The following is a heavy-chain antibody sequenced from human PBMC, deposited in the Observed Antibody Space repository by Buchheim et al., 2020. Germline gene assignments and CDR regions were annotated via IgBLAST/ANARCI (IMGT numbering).Heavy chain of an antibody. CDR2: ISYDGSNK. D-gene: IGHD6-13*01. CDR1: GFTFSSYG. CDR3: AKDRGIWYDY. J-gene: IGHJ4*02. V-gene: IGHV3-30*18. Sequence: QVQLVESGGGVVQPGRSLRLSCAASGFTFSSYGMHWVRQAPGKGLEWVAVISYDGSNKYYADSVKGRFTISRDNSKNTLYVQMNSLRAEDTAVYYCAKDRGIWYDYWGQGTL.